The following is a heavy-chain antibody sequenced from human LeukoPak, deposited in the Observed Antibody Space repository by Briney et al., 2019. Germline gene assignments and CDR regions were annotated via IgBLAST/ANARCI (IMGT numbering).Heavy chain of an antibody. CDR1: GFTFSNNP. V-gene: IGHV3-23*01. CDR2: ISGSGGNT. CDR3: ATTKQARRYFDY. D-gene: IGHD1-1*01. Sequence: GGSLRLSCVGSGFTFSNNPLSWVRQAPGKGLEWVSAISGSGGNTYYADSVRGRFTISRDNSKNTLFLQMNTLRADDTAVCYCATTKQARRYFDYWGQGTLVTVSS. J-gene: IGHJ4*02.